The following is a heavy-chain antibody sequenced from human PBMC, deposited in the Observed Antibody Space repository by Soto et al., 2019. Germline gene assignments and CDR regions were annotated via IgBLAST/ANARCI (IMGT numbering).Heavy chain of an antibody. J-gene: IGHJ6*02. Sequence: PGESLKISCKGSGYSFTSCWISWVRQMPGKGLEWMGRIDPSDSYTNYSPSFQGHATISADKSISTAYLQWSSLKASDTAVYYCARSNTPGYYYYGMDVWGQGTTVTVSS. CDR3: ARSNTPGYYYYGMDV. V-gene: IGHV5-10-1*01. D-gene: IGHD4-4*01. CDR2: IDPSDSYT. CDR1: GYSFTSCW.